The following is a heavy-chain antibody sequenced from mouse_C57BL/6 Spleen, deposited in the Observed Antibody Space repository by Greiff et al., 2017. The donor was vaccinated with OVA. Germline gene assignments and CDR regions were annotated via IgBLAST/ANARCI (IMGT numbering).Heavy chain of an antibody. CDR1: GFSLTSYG. CDR3: AKEGAAQAPSWFAY. V-gene: IGHV2-5*01. D-gene: IGHD3-2*02. CDR2: IWRGGST. Sequence: VKLMESGPGLVQPSQSLSITCTVSGFSLTSYGVHWVRQSPGKGLEWLGVIWRGGSTDYNAAFMSRLSITKDNSKSQVFFKMNSLQADDTAIYYCAKEGAAQAPSWFAYWGQGTLVTVSA. J-gene: IGHJ3*01.